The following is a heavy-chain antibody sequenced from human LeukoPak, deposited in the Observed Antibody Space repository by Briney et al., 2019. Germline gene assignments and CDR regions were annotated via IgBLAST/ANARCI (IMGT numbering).Heavy chain of an antibody. J-gene: IGHJ4*02. CDR2: IYSGGST. CDR1: GFIFSSYG. CDR3: ARGEVLGY. D-gene: IGHD4/OR15-4a*01. V-gene: IGHV3-53*01. Sequence: GGSLRLSCAASGFIFSSYGMSWVRQAPGKGLEWVSVIYSGGSTYYADSVKGRFTISRDNSKNTLYLQMNSLRAEDTAVYYCARGEVLGYWGQGTLVTVSS.